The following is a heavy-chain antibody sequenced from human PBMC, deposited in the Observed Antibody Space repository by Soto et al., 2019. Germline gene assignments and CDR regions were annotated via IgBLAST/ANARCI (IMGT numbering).Heavy chain of an antibody. CDR1: GFTFTSFV. D-gene: IGHD3-3*01. CDR3: AKGTAIFGVGSRYFDY. CDR2: ISGSGGGT. J-gene: IGHJ4*02. Sequence: PGGSLRLSCEVSGFTFTSFVMGWVRQAPGKGLEWVSSISGSGGGTDYADSVEGRFTISRDNSKNTLYLQMNSLRAEDTAAYYCAKGTAIFGVGSRYFDYWGQGTLVTVSS. V-gene: IGHV3-23*01.